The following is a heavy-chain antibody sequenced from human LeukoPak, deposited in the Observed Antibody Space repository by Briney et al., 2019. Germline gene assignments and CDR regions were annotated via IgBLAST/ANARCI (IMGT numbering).Heavy chain of an antibody. D-gene: IGHD3-10*01. CDR1: GFIFSYYG. CDR3: AKAGSRTWFGGLDFDL. CDR2: ISFDTSNK. V-gene: IGHV3-30*18. Sequence: SGGSLRLSCAATGFIFSYYGMHWVRQAPGKGLEWVAVISFDTSNKYYADFVKGRFTISRDNSKNTLFLQMDSLRPEDTAMYYCAKAGSRTWFGGLDFDLWGQGTLVTVSA. J-gene: IGHJ4*02.